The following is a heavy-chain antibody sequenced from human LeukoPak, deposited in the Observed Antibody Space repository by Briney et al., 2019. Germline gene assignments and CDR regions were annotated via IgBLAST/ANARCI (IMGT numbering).Heavy chain of an antibody. J-gene: IGHJ4*02. CDR1: GYTFTSYD. D-gene: IGHD3-22*01. V-gene: IGHV1-2*02. Sequence: ASVKVSCKAPGYTFTSYDINWVRQATGQGLEWMGWMNPNSGGTNYAQKFQGRVTMTRDTSISTAYMELSRLRSDDTAVYYCATSLDDSSGSFDYWGQGTLVTVSS. CDR3: ATSLDDSSGSFDY. CDR2: MNPNSGGT.